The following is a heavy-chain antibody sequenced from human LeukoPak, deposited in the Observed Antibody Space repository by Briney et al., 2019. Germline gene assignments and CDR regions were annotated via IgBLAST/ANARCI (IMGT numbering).Heavy chain of an antibody. V-gene: IGHV3-11*06. Sequence: GGSLRLSCAASGFTFGDYYMTWIRQAPGKGLEWLSYISGSGSYTNYADSVKGRFTTSRDNAKNSLYLQMNSLRAEDTAVYYCARVGSIAAAGTPDYWGQGTLVTVSS. D-gene: IGHD6-13*01. J-gene: IGHJ4*02. CDR3: ARVGSIAAAGTPDY. CDR1: GFTFGDYY. CDR2: ISGSGSYT.